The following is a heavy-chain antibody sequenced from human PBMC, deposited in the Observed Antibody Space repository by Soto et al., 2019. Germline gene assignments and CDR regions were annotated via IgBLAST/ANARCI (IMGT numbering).Heavy chain of an antibody. CDR2: IFYSGTT. Sequence: QVQLQQSGPGLVKPSQTLSLTCTVSGDSANSGRYYWHWIRQLPGKGLEWIGYIFYSGTTYYNPSLMSRVTISLDTSKNDLSLKLTSVTVADTAVYFCARGWLRVTGTYDSWGQGTLVTVSS. CDR1: GDSANSGRYY. CDR3: ARGWLRVTGTYDS. J-gene: IGHJ4*02. D-gene: IGHD1-1*01. V-gene: IGHV4-31*03.